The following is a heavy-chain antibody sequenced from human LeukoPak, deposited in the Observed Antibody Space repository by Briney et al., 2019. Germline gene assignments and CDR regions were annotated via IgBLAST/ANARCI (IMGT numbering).Heavy chain of an antibody. CDR2: ISGGGGNT. J-gene: IGHJ4*02. D-gene: IGHD2-2*01. CDR1: GFTFSNYA. CDR3: AQDRTAAYY. Sequence: PGGSLRLSCAASGFTFSNYAMTWVRQAPGKGLEWVSAISGGGGNTYYADSVKGRFTISRDNSKNTLFLQMNSLRAEDTAVYYCAQDRTAAYYWGQGTLVTVSS. V-gene: IGHV3-23*01.